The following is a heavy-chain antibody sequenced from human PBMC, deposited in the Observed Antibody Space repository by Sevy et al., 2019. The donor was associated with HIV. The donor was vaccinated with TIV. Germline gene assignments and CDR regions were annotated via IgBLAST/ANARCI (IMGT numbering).Heavy chain of an antibody. J-gene: IGHJ4*02. CDR2: ISSSSRTM. Sequence: GGSLRLSCAASGFSFSSYSMNWVRQAPGKGLEWVSFISSSSRTMYYEDSVKGRFTISRDNAKKSLSLQMSSLRDEDTAMYYCARHIAIVGATGFDYWGQGTLVTVSS. CDR3: ARHIAIVGATGFDY. D-gene: IGHD1-26*01. V-gene: IGHV3-48*02. CDR1: GFSFSSYS.